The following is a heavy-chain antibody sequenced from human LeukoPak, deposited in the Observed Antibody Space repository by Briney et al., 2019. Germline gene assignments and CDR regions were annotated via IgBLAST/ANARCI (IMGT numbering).Heavy chain of an antibody. CDR2: ISGSGGST. CDR1: GFTFDDYA. Sequence: PGGSLRLSCAASGFTFDDYAMSWVRQAPGKGLEWVSAISGSGGSTYYADSVKGRFTISRDNSKNTLYLQMNSLRAEDTAVYYCATSNIVVVPAAISYYGMDVWGQGTTVTVSS. V-gene: IGHV3-23*01. CDR3: ATSNIVVVPAAISYYGMDV. J-gene: IGHJ6*02. D-gene: IGHD2-2*01.